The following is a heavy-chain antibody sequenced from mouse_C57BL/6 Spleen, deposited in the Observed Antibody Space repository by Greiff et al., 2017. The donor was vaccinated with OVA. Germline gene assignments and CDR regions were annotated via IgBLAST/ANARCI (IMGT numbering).Heavy chain of an antibody. J-gene: IGHJ2*01. Sequence: QVQLQQSGPGLVQPSQSLSITCTVSGFSLTSYGVHWVRQSPGKGLEWLGVIWSGGSPDYNAAFISSMSISKDNSKSQVFFKMNSLPADDTAIYYCARSFTTVVASYYFDYWGQGTTRTVSS. V-gene: IGHV2-2*01. CDR2: IWSGGSP. CDR3: ARSFTTVVASYYFDY. D-gene: IGHD1-1*01. CDR1: GFSLTSYG.